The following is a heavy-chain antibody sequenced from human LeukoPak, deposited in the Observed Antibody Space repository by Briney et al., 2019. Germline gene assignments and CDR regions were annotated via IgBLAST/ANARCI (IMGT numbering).Heavy chain of an antibody. CDR3: ARRRAYYGSGSRYYYMDV. D-gene: IGHD3-10*01. CDR1: DDSVSSFY. CDR2: IYTGGST. J-gene: IGHJ6*03. Sequence: SETLSLTCTVSDDSVSSFYWSWIRQPAGKGLEWIGRIYTGGSTNYNHSLKSRVTISVDTSKNQFSLKLSSVTAADTAVYYCARRRAYYGSGSRYYYMDVWGKGTTVTISS. V-gene: IGHV4-4*07.